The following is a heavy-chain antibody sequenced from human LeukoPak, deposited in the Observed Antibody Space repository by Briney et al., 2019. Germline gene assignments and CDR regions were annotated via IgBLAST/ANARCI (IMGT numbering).Heavy chain of an antibody. CDR1: GGSFSGYY. CDR3: AGRGQLWLHR. V-gene: IGHV4-34*01. Sequence: SETLSLTCAVYGGSFSGYYWTWIRQPPGKGLEWIGEINHSGGTNYNPSLKSRVTISVDTSKNQFSLKLSSVTAADTAVYYCAGRGQLWLHRWGQGTLVTVFS. D-gene: IGHD5-18*01. CDR2: INHSGGT. J-gene: IGHJ4*02.